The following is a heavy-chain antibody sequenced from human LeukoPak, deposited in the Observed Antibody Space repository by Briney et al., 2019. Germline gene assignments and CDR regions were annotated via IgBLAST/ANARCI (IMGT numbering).Heavy chain of an antibody. CDR1: GFTFTDHA. J-gene: IGHJ4*02. V-gene: IGHV3-23*01. Sequence: GGSLRLSCAASGFTFTDHAMSWVRQAPGKGLEWVSAISGSGGSTYYADSVKGRFTISRDNSKNTLYLQMNSLRAEDTAVYYCAKQNWGSEFDYWGQGTLVTVSS. CDR3: AKQNWGSEFDY. CDR2: ISGSGGST. D-gene: IGHD7-27*01.